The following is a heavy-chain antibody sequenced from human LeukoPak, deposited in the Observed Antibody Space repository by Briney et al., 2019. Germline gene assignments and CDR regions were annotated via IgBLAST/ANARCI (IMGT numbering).Heavy chain of an antibody. CDR1: GYTFTGYY. CDR3: ARARPFYDSSGYPLPGY. V-gene: IGHV1-2*02. Sequence: ASVKVSYKASGYTFTGYYMHWVRQAPGQGLEWMGWINPNSGGTNYAQKFQGRVTMTRDTSISTAYMELSRLRSDDTAVYYCARARPFYDSSGYPLPGYWGQGTLVTVSS. D-gene: IGHD3-22*01. CDR2: INPNSGGT. J-gene: IGHJ4*02.